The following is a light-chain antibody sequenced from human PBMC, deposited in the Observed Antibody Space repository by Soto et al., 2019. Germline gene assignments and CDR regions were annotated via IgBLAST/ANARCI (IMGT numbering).Light chain of an antibody. J-gene: IGKJ5*01. CDR2: EAS. V-gene: IGKV3-11*01. Sequence: EVVLTQSRSTLSLSPGERAILSCRTSQSISTYLAWYQQKPGQAPRLLIYEASNRATGIPARFTGSGSGTDVTLTISSLEPEDFAVYYCQLRANWLISFGQGTRLEIK. CDR1: QSISTY. CDR3: QLRANWLIS.